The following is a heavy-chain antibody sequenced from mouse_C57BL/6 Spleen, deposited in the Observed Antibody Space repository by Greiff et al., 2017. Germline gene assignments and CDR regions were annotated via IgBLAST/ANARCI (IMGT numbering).Heavy chain of an antibody. CDR3: ARLMITTLDYYAMDY. Sequence: EVHLVESGGGLVKPGGSLKLSCAASGFTFSDYGMHWVRQAPEKGLEWVAYISSGSSTIYYADTVKGRFTISRDNAKNTLFLQMTSLRSEDTAMYYCARLMITTLDYYAMDYWGQGTSVTVSS. CDR2: ISSGSSTI. D-gene: IGHD2-4*01. J-gene: IGHJ4*01. CDR1: GFTFSDYG. V-gene: IGHV5-17*01.